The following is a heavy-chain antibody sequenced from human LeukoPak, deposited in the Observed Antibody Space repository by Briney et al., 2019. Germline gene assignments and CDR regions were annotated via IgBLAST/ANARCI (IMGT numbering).Heavy chain of an antibody. D-gene: IGHD1-26*01. V-gene: IGHV4-59*08. CDR2: ISYSGGT. J-gene: IGHJ4*02. CDR3: ARHGGSYTFDY. CDR1: GGSISGYY. Sequence: SGTLSLTCTVSGGSISGYYWSWIRQPRGEGLEWIGFISYSGGTNYNPSLKSRVTISVDTYKNQFSLKLNPVTAADTAVYYCARHGGSYTFDYWGQGTLVTVSS.